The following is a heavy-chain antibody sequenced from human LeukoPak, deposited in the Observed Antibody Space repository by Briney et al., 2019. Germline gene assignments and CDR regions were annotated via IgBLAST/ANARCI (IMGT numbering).Heavy chain of an antibody. V-gene: IGHV4-39*07. CDR1: GGSISSSSYY. CDR3: ASDQGGYCSSTSCHAPFDY. Sequence: SETLSLTCTVSGGSISSSSYYWGWIRQPPGKGLEWIGSIYYSGSTYYNPSHKSRVTITVDTSKNQFSLKLSSVTAADTAVYYCASDQGGYCSSTSCHAPFDYWGQGTLVTVSS. D-gene: IGHD2-2*01. CDR2: IYYSGST. J-gene: IGHJ4*02.